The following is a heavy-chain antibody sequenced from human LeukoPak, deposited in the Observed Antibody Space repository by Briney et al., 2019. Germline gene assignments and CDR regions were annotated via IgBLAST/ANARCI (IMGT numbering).Heavy chain of an antibody. CDR3: AKDYSSNWFDS. CDR1: GFTFSNYG. Sequence: GGSLRLSCAASGFTFSNYGMHWVRQAPGKGLEWVAFIRYDGSDKYYADSVKGRFTISRDKSKSTLYLHMNSLRAEDTAVYYCAKDYSSNWFDSWGQGILLTVSS. D-gene: IGHD5-18*01. V-gene: IGHV3-30*02. J-gene: IGHJ5*01. CDR2: IRYDGSDK.